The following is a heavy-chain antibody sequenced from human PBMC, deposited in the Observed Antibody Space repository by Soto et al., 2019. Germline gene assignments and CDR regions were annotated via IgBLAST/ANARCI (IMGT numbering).Heavy chain of an antibody. CDR3: ARGGGFSPYYYNLDV. V-gene: IGHV1-46*02. J-gene: IGHJ6*02. Sequence: ASVKVSCKASGYTLNTYYMHWVRQAPGQGPEWMGIINPRGGSTTYAQNFQDRVTMTRDTSSSTVYMELSSLRSEDTAVYYCARGGGFSPYYYNLDVWGQGTTGTVSS. CDR1: GYTLNTYY. D-gene: IGHD2-15*01. CDR2: INPRGGST.